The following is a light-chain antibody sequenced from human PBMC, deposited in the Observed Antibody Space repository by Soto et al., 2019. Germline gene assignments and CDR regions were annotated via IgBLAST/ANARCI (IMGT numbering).Light chain of an antibody. CDR2: AES. V-gene: IGKV1-39*01. J-gene: IGKJ4*01. CDR3: QQSYSTPLT. Sequence: DIQMTQSPSSLSVSVGDRVTITCRSSQSIGGFLNWYHQKLGKAPKLLIYAESSLQSGVPSRFSGRGSGTDFTLTISSLQHEDFATYYCQQSYSTPLTFGGGTKADIK. CDR1: QSIGGF.